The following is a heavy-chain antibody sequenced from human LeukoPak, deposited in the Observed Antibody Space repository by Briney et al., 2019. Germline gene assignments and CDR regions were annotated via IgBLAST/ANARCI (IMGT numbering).Heavy chain of an antibody. V-gene: IGHV3-30*04. J-gene: IGHJ4*02. CDR2: ISYDGSNK. CDR1: GFTFSSYA. Sequence: GRSLRLSCAASGFTFSSYAMHWVRQAPGKGLEWVAVISYDGSNKYYADSVKGRFTISRDNSKNTLYLQMNSLRAGDTAVYYCARDFGRYYFDYWGQGTLVTVSS. CDR3: ARDFGRYYFDY. D-gene: IGHD3-10*01.